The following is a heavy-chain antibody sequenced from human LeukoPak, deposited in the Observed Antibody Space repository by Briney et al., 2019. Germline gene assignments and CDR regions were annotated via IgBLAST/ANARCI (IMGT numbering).Heavy chain of an antibody. CDR3: ARGREYQLLFDY. CDR2: IYYSGST. D-gene: IGHD2-2*01. CDR1: GGSISSYY. J-gene: IGHJ4*02. Sequence: SETLSLTCTVSGGSISSYYWSWIRQPPGKGLERIGYIYYSGSTNYNPSLKSRVTISVDTSKNQFSLKLSSVTAADTAVYYCARGREYQLLFDYWGQGTLVTVSS. V-gene: IGHV4-59*01.